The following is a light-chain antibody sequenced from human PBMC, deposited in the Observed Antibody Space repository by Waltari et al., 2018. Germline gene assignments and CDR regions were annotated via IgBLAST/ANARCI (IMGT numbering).Light chain of an antibody. CDR1: QSVLYSSNNKNY. J-gene: IGKJ3*01. CDR3: QQYYTTPFT. Sequence: DIVMTKSPDSLAVSLGERATNNCKSSQSVLYSSNNKNYLDWYQQKPGQPPKLLIYWASTRESGVPDRFSGSGSGTDFTLTISSLQAEDVAVYYCQQYYTTPFTFGPGTKVDIK. V-gene: IGKV4-1*01. CDR2: WAS.